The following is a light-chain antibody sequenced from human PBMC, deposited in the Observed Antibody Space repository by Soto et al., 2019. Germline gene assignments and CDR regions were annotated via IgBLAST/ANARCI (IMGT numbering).Light chain of an antibody. CDR1: SSDIGAYNY. CDR3: SSYTTTSTAV. J-gene: IGLJ7*01. CDR2: EVS. Sequence: QSALTQHASVSGSPGQSITISCTGTSSDIGAYNYVSWYQQYPGKAPKLMIYEVSNRPSGVSNRFSGSKSGNTASLTISGLQAEDEADYYCSSYTTTSTAVFGVGTQLTVL. V-gene: IGLV2-14*01.